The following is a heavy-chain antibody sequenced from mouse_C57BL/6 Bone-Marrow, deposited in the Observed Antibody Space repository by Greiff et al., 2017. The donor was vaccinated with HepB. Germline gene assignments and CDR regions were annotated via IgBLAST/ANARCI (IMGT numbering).Heavy chain of an antibody. D-gene: IGHD1-1*01. CDR1: GYSITSGYY. J-gene: IGHJ2*01. V-gene: IGHV3-6*01. CDR2: ISYDGSN. Sequence: EVKLQESGPGLVKPSQSLSLTCSVTGYSITSGYYWNWIRQFPGNKLEWMGYISYDGSNNYNPSLKNRISITRDTSKNQFFLKLNSVTTEDTATYYCARDPLYYYGRAPHFDYWGQGTTLTVSS. CDR3: ARDPLYYYGRAPHFDY.